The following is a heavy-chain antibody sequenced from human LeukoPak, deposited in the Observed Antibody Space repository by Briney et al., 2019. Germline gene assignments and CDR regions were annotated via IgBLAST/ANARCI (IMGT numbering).Heavy chain of an antibody. J-gene: IGHJ5*02. D-gene: IGHD3-10*01. CDR3: ARDKGWFGETGLDP. CDR1: GYSFSSYD. V-gene: IGHV1-18*01. CDR2: AYNVNT. Sequence: ASVKVSCKASGYSFSSYDISWVRQAPGQGLECAYNVNTNYAQKLQGRVTMTTDTSTSTPYMELRSLRSDDTAVYYCARDKGWFGETGLDPWGQGTLVTVSS.